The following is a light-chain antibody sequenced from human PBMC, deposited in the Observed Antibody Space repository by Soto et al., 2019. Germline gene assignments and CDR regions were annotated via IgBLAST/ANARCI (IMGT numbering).Light chain of an antibody. J-gene: IGLJ1*01. CDR2: EVS. V-gene: IGLV2-18*02. Sequence: QSALTQPPSVSGSPGQSVTISCTGTSTDFVSYNRVSWYQQPPGTAPKLMIYEVSKRPSGVPDRFSGSKSGNTASLTISGLQAADEADYYCSSHSATSPYVFGTGTQLTVL. CDR1: STDFVSYNR. CDR3: SSHSATSPYV.